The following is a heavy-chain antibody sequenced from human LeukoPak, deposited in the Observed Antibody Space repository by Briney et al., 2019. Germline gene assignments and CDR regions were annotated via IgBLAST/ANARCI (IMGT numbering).Heavy chain of an antibody. CDR3: AREVAAGSHKGFDY. J-gene: IGHJ4*02. CDR1: GGSISTYY. CDR2: IYHSGST. Sequence: PSETLSLTCTVSGGSISTYYWNWIRQPPGKGLEWIGYIYHSGSTNYNPSLQSRVTMSVDTSRNQFSLNVNSVTAADTAIYFCAREVAAGSHKGFDYWGQGTLVTVSS. D-gene: IGHD6-19*01. V-gene: IGHV4-59*12.